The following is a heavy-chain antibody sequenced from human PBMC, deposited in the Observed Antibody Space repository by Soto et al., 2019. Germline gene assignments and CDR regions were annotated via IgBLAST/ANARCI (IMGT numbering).Heavy chain of an antibody. V-gene: IGHV4-30-4*01. Sequence: SETLSLTCTVSGGSISSGDYYWSWIRQPPGKGLEWIGYIYYSGSTYYNPSLKSRVTISVDTSKNQFSLKLSSVTAADTAVYYCAGASYVFWSGYYLGNWFDPWGQGTRVPVS. J-gene: IGHJ5*02. CDR3: AGASYVFWSGYYLGNWFDP. CDR1: GGSISSGDYY. D-gene: IGHD3-3*01. CDR2: IYYSGST.